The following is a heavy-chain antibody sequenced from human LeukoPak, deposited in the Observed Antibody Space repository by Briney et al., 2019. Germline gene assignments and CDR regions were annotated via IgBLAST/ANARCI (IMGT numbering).Heavy chain of an antibody. Sequence: GASVKVSCKASGYTFNRFGISWGRQAPGQGLECLGWINTYNGKTKVAATFQGRVTMTADTSTSTVNLELGSLRLDDTAVYFCARDTPQHLKRFDFWGQGTLVTVSS. CDR1: GYTFNRFG. V-gene: IGHV1-18*01. J-gene: IGHJ4*02. D-gene: IGHD6-13*01. CDR2: INTYNGKT. CDR3: ARDTPQHLKRFDF.